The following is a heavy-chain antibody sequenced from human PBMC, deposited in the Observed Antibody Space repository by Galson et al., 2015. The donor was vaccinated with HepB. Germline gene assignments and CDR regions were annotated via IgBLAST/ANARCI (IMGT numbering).Heavy chain of an antibody. CDR3: ARESFCYGSGSFYFWGY. D-gene: IGHD3-10*01. CDR1: GYTFTSYG. CDR2: INPSGGST. Sequence: SVKVSCKASGYTFTSYGISWVRQAPGRGLEWMGIINPSGGSTNYAQKFQGRVTMTRDTSTSTVYMELISLRSEDTAAYYCARESFCYGSGSFYFWGYWGQGTLVTVSS. J-gene: IGHJ4*02. V-gene: IGHV1-46*03.